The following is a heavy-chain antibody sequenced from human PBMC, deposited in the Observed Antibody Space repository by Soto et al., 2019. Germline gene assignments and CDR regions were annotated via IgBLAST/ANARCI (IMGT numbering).Heavy chain of an antibody. D-gene: IGHD6-13*01. CDR3: APTIRGSSWPHVEY. J-gene: IGHJ4*02. CDR1: GFTFSSYA. V-gene: IGHV3-23*01. CDR2: IRGSGGST. Sequence: GGSLRLSCAASGFTFSSYAMSWVRQAPGKGLEWVSAIRGSGGSTYYADSVKGRFTISRDNSKNTLYLQMNSLRAEDTAVYYCAPTIRGSSWPHVEYWGQGTLVTVSS.